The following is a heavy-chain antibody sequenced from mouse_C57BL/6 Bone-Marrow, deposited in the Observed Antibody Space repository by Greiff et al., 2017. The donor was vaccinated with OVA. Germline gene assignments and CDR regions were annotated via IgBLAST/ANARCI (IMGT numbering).Heavy chain of an antibody. V-gene: IGHV6-6*01. CDR3: TSVITTVVDYYAMDY. J-gene: IGHJ4*01. D-gene: IGHD1-1*01. CDR1: GFTFSDAW. Sequence: EVKLQESGGGLVQPGGSMKLSCAASGFTFSDAWMDWVRQSPEKGLEWVADIRNKANNHATYYAESVKGRFTISRDDSKSSVYLQMNSLRAEDTGIYYCTSVITTVVDYYAMDYWGQGTSVTVSS. CDR2: IRNKANNHAT.